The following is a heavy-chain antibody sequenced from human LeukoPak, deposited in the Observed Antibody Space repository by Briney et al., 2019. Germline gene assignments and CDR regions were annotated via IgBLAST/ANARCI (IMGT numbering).Heavy chain of an antibody. V-gene: IGHV5-51*01. CDR1: GYSFTSYW. Sequence: GESLKISCKGSGYSFTSYWIGWVRQMPGKGLEWMGIIYPGDSDTRYSPSFQGQVTISADKSISTAYLQWGSLKASDTAMYYCARHSPGYCSSTSCPFGYWGQGTLVTVSS. D-gene: IGHD2-2*01. CDR2: IYPGDSDT. J-gene: IGHJ4*02. CDR3: ARHSPGYCSSTSCPFGY.